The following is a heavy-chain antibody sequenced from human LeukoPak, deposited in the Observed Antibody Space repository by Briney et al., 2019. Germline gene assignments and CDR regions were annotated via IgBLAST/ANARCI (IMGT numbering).Heavy chain of an antibody. J-gene: IGHJ4*02. Sequence: PGGSLRLSCAASGLTFSRYWMHWVRQAPGKGLVWVSRINSDGTITTYADTVKGRFIISRDNAKNMLYLEMNSLRAEDTAVYYCLDYGENWGQGTLVTVSS. CDR1: GLTFSRYW. CDR2: INSDGTIT. D-gene: IGHD4-17*01. CDR3: LDYGEN. V-gene: IGHV3-74*01.